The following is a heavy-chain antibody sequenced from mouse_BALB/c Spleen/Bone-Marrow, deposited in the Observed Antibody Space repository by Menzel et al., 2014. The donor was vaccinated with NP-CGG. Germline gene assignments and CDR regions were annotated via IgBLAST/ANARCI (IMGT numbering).Heavy chain of an antibody. CDR1: GYVFSTYW. V-gene: IGHV1-80*01. Sequence: VQLQQSGAELVRPGSSVKISCESSGYVFSTYWINWVKQRPGQGLEWIGQIYPGDGDTDYNGKFKDKATLTADKSSNTAYMQLSSLTSEDSAVYFCARGGISVDYWGQGTTLIVSS. CDR3: ARGGISVDY. J-gene: IGHJ2*01. CDR2: IYPGDGDT.